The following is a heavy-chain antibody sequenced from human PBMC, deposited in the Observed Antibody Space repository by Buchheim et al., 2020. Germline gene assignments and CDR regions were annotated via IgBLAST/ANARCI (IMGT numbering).Heavy chain of an antibody. CDR1: GGSISSGDYY. CDR2: IYYSGST. V-gene: IGHV4-30-4*01. J-gene: IGHJ6*02. Sequence: QVQLQESGPGLVKPSQTLSLTCTVSGGSISSGDYYWSWIRQPPGKGLEWIGYIYYSGSTYYYPSLKSRVTISVDTSKNQFSLKLSSVTAADTAVYYCARDRALTIFGVVIIGGYGMDVWGQGTT. CDR3: ARDRALTIFGVVIIGGYGMDV. D-gene: IGHD3-3*01.